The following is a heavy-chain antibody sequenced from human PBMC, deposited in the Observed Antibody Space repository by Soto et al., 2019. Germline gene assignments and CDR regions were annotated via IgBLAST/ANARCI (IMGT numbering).Heavy chain of an antibody. CDR1: GYTLTELS. J-gene: IGHJ4*02. D-gene: IGHD6-19*01. CDR2: FDPEDGET. V-gene: IGHV1-24*01. Sequence: ASVKVSCKVSGYTLTELSMHWVRQAPGKGLEWMGGFDPEDGETIYAQKFQGRVTMTEDTSTDTAYMELSSLRSEDTAVYYCGTSAGIAVEIDYWGQGTLVTVSS. CDR3: GTSAGIAVEIDY.